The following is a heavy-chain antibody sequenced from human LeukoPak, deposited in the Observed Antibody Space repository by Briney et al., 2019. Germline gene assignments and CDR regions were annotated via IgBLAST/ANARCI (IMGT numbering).Heavy chain of an antibody. J-gene: IGHJ1*01. CDR2: IKSDGKT. CDR3: ARAPSEVGGYYPEYFRH. CDR1: GFTFSRYW. D-gene: IGHD3-22*01. V-gene: IGHV3-74*01. Sequence: GGSLRLSCEASGFTFSRYWMQWVRQAPGKGVVWVSRIKSDGKTNYRDSVKGGFPISRDNAKNTVSLQMDSLRAEDPGVYYCARAPSEVGGYYPEYFRHWGQGPLVTVSS.